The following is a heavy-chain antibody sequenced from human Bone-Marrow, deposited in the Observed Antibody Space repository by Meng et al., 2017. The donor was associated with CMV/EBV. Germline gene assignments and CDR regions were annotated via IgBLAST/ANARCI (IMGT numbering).Heavy chain of an antibody. Sequence: GGALRLSCAASGFTLSNYAMSWVRRAPGKGLEWVSVIYSDGSTTLYAASVKGRFTVFRANSENTVYLQMSSLRAEDTAIYYCAKDDNGYTGEGGSWGQGTLVTVSS. J-gene: IGHJ5*02. CDR2: IYSDGSTT. V-gene: IGHV3-23*03. CDR1: GFTLSNYA. D-gene: IGHD3-16*01. CDR3: AKDDNGYTGEGGS.